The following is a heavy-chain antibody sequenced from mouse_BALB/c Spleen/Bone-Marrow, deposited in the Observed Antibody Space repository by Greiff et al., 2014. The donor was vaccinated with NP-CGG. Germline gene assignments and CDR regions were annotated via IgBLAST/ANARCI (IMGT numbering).Heavy chain of an antibody. J-gene: IGHJ3*01. D-gene: IGHD1-1*01. CDR2: IDPANGNT. CDR1: GFNIKDTY. V-gene: IGHV14-3*02. CDR3: ASYYYGSSSFAY. Sequence: VQLTHSGAELVKPGASVKLSCTASGFNIKDTYMHWVKPRPEQGLEWIGGIDPANGNTKYDPKFQGKATITADTSSNTAYLQLSSLTSEDTAVYYCASYYYGSSSFAYWGQGTLVTVSA.